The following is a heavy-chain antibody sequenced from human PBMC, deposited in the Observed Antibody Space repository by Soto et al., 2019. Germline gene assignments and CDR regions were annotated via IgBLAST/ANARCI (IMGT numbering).Heavy chain of an antibody. CDR1: GGSISSGGYY. J-gene: IGHJ4*02. CDR3: ATYGSGTYKPATFDY. V-gene: IGHV4-31*03. CDR2: IYYSGST. Sequence: QVQLQESGPGLVKPSQTLSLTCTVSGGSISSGGYYWSWIRQHPGKGLEWIGYIYYSGSTYYNPSLKRRVTILVDTSENQFCLKLRSVTAADTAVDYCATYGSGTYKPATFDYWGQGTLVTVSS. D-gene: IGHD3-10*01.